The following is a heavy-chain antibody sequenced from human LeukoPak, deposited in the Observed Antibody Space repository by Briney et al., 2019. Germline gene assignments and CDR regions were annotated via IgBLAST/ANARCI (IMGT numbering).Heavy chain of an antibody. D-gene: IGHD6-19*01. CDR1: GGSINSFY. CDR2: IYYSGNT. J-gene: IGHJ4*02. Sequence: PSETLSLTCTVSGGSINSFYWSWIRQPPGRGLEWIGHIYYSGNTNYNPSLKGRVTMSLDTSKNQFSLKLSSVTAADTAVYYCARQAVAPDYWGQGILVTVSS. CDR3: ARQAVAPDY. V-gene: IGHV4-59*01.